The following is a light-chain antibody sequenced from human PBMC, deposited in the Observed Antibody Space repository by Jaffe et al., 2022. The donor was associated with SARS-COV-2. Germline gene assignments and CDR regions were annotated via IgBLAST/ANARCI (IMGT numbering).Light chain of an antibody. V-gene: IGLV3-19*01. J-gene: IGLJ3*02. CDR3: NSRDSSGYHWV. Sequence: SSELTQDPAVSVALGQTVRITCQGDSLRSYYASWYQQKPGQAPVLVIYGKNNRPSGIPDRFSGSSSGNTASLTITGAQAEDEADYYCNSRDSSGYHWVFGGGTKLTVL. CDR1: SLRSYY. CDR2: GKN.